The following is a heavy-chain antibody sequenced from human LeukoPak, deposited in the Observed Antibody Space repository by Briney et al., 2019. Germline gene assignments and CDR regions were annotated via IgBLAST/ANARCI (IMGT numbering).Heavy chain of an antibody. CDR2: IYYSGST. J-gene: IGHJ6*02. V-gene: IGHV4-59*01. CDR3: ARAGSYSYDSSGYNPYYYYYGMDV. Sequence: SETLSLTCTVSGGSISSYYWSWIRQPPGKGLEWIGYIYYSGSTNYNPSLKSRVTISVDTSKNQFSLKLSSVTAADTAVYYCARAGSYSYDSSGYNPYYYYYGMDVWGQGTTVTVSS. CDR1: GGSISSYY. D-gene: IGHD3-22*01.